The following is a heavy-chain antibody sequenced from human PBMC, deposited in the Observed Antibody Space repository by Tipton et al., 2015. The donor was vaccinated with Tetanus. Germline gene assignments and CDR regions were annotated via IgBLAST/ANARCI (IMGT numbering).Heavy chain of an antibody. CDR2: IYYSGST. CDR3: ARHEGYCYGAGCYPYYFDY. D-gene: IGHD2-15*01. Sequence: TLSLTCTVSGGSISSSSYYWGWIRQPPGKGLEWIGSIYYSGSTYYNPSLKSRVTISVDTSKNQFSLKLSSVTAADTAVYYCARHEGYCYGAGCYPYYFDYWGQGTLVTVSS. V-gene: IGHV4-39*01. J-gene: IGHJ4*02. CDR1: GGSISSSSYY.